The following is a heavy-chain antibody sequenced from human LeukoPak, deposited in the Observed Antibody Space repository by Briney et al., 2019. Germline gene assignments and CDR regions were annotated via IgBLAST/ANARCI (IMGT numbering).Heavy chain of an antibody. Sequence: GGSLRLSCAASGFTFSDYYMNWVRQAPGKGLEWVSSISSSSSYIYYADSVKGRFTISRDNAKNSLYLQMNSLRAEDTAVYYCARTVAGYFDYWGQGTLVTVSS. J-gene: IGHJ4*02. CDR2: ISSSSSYI. CDR1: GFTFSDYY. V-gene: IGHV3-21*01. D-gene: IGHD6-19*01. CDR3: ARTVAGYFDY.